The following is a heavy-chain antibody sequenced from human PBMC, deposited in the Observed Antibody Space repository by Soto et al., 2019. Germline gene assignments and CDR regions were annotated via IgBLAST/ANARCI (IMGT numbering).Heavy chain of an antibody. D-gene: IGHD2-2*01. CDR2: IWYDGSNK. CDR3: ARDRVPADRKYYYYYYGMDV. CDR1: GFTFSSYG. V-gene: IGHV3-33*01. J-gene: IGHJ6*02. Sequence: QVQLVESGGGVVQPGRSLRLSCAASGFTFSSYGMHWVRQAPGKGLEWVAVIWYDGSNKYYADSVKGRFTISRDNSKNTLYLQMNSLRAEDTAVYYCARDRVPADRKYYYYYYGMDVWGQGTTVTVSS.